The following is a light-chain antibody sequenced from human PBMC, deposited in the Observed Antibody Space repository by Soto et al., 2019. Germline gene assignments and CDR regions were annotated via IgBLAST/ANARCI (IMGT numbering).Light chain of an antibody. Sequence: QSVLTQPPSASGTPGQRVTISCSGSSSNIGSNYVYWYQQLPGTAPKLLIYRNNQRPSGVPDRSSGSKSGTSASLAISGLRSEDEADYYCAAWDDSLSAFYVFGTGTKVTVL. CDR2: RNN. V-gene: IGLV1-47*01. J-gene: IGLJ1*01. CDR3: AAWDDSLSAFYV. CDR1: SSNIGSNY.